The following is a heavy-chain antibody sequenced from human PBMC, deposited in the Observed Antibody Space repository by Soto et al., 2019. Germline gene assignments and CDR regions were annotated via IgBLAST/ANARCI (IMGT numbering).Heavy chain of an antibody. V-gene: IGHV4-34*01. J-gene: IGHJ5*02. D-gene: IGHD2-15*01. CDR1: GGSFSGYC. CDR2: INHSGST. CDR3: ARGSNCSGGSCYGLSWFDP. Sequence: SETLSLTCAVYGGSFSGYCWSWIRQPPGKGLEWIGEINHSGSTNYNPSLKSRVTISVDTSKNQFSLKLSSVTAADTAVYYCARGSNCSGGSCYGLSWFDPWGQGTLVTVSS.